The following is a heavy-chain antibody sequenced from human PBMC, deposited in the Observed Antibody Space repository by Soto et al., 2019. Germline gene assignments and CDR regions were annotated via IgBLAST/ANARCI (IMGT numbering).Heavy chain of an antibody. J-gene: IGHJ6*02. CDR1: GYTFANYG. CDR3: ARETGTMDYFYYGMDV. CDR2: ISAYNGNT. Sequence: QVHLVQSGTEVKKPGASVKVSCKASGYTFANYGISWVRQAPGQGLEWMGWISAYNGNTNYAQNRQGRVSMTTDTSTSTAYMELRSLRSDDTAVYYCARETGTMDYFYYGMDVWGQGTTVTVSS. V-gene: IGHV1-18*01. D-gene: IGHD1-7*01.